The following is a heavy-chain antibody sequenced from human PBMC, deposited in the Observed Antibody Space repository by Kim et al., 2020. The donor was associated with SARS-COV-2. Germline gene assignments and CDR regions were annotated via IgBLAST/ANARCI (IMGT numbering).Heavy chain of an antibody. CDR2: ISGSGGRT. Sequence: GGSLRLSCAASGFTFSFYAMAWVRQAPGKGLEWVSLISGSGGRTYYADSVKGRFTISRDNSKNTLTLQMNSLSAEDTAIYYCATDRRNDTAEYFDHWGQG. V-gene: IGHV3-23*01. CDR3: ATDRRNDTAEYFDH. J-gene: IGHJ1*01. CDR1: GFTFSFYA. D-gene: IGHD1-1*01.